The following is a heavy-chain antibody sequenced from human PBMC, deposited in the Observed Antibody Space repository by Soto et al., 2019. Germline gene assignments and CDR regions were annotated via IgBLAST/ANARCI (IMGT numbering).Heavy chain of an antibody. CDR2: IKSKTDGGTT. Sequence: EVQLVESGGGLVKPGESLRLSCAASGFTFSDARMTWVRQAPGKGLEWVGRIKSKTDGGTTDYAAPVKGRFTISRDDSKNSLYLQMNSLKTEDTAVYYCIATNYGDYGAYWGQGTLVTVSS. D-gene: IGHD4-17*01. J-gene: IGHJ4*02. CDR1: GFTFSDAR. CDR3: IATNYGDYGAY. V-gene: IGHV3-15*01.